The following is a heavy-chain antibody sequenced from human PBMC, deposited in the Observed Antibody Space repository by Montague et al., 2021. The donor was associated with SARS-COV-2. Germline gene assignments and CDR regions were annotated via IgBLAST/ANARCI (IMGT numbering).Heavy chain of an antibody. D-gene: IGHD4-17*01. CDR1: GGSSSGYY. Sequence: SETLSLTCAVYGGSSSGYYWSWIRQPPGKGLEWIGEINHSGSTNYNPSLKSRVTISVDTSKNQFSLKLSSVTAADTAVYYCARGRTVTTFYYYYYYGMDVWGQGTTVTVSS. CDR2: INHSGST. V-gene: IGHV4-34*01. J-gene: IGHJ6*02. CDR3: ARGRTVTTFYYYYYYGMDV.